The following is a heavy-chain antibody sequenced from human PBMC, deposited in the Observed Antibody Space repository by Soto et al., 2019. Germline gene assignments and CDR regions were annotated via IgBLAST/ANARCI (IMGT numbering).Heavy chain of an antibody. Sequence: QVQLVQSGAEVKKPGSSVKVSCKASGGTFSSYAISWVRQAPGQGLEWMGGIIPIFGTANYAQKFQGRVTITADESTSTAYMELSSLRSEDTAVYYCARYYYGSGSYYYYYYGMDVWGQGTTVTVSS. CDR3: ARYYYGSGSYYYYYYGMDV. D-gene: IGHD3-10*01. CDR1: GGTFSSYA. V-gene: IGHV1-69*01. CDR2: IIPIFGTA. J-gene: IGHJ6*02.